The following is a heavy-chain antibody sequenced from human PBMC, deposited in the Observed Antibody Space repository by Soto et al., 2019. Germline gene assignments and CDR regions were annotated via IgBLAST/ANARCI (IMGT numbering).Heavy chain of an antibody. CDR3: VYSGGDFYVWGSYKDAFDM. CDR2: IYWDGDK. CDR1: GFSLNTTAVG. D-gene: IGHD3-16*01. V-gene: IGHV2-5*02. J-gene: IGHJ3*02. Sequence: SGPTLVNPTQTLTLTCTFSGFSLNTTAVGVGWIRQPPGKALEWLALIYWDGDKRYSPSLKSRLAITKDTSKNQVVLKMTNMDTVETATYSCVYSGGDFYVWGSYKDAFDMWGRGTMVTVSS.